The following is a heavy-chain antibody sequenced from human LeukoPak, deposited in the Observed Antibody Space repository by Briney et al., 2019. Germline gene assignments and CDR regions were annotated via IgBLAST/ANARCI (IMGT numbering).Heavy chain of an antibody. J-gene: IGHJ4*02. V-gene: IGHV4-30-2*01. CDR1: GGSISSGGYY. Sequence: PSETLSLTCTVSGGSISSGGYYWSWVRQPPGKGLVWIGYIYHSGSTYYNPSLKSRVTISVDRSKNQFSLKLSSVTAADTAVYYCARAQQLVSVFDYWGQGTLVTVSS. CDR3: ARAQQLVSVFDY. CDR2: IYHSGST. D-gene: IGHD6-13*01.